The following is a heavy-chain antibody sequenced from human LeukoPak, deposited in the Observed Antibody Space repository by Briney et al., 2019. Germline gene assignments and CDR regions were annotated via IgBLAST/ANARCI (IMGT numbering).Heavy chain of an antibody. CDR2: ISYDGSNK. Sequence: PGGSLRLSCAASGFTFSSYAMHWVRQAPGKGLEWVAVISYDGSNKYYADSVKGRFTISRDNSKNTLYLQMNSLRAEDTAVYYCATDRGSSWYALGYWGQGTLVTVSS. D-gene: IGHD6-13*01. CDR3: ATDRGSSWYALGY. V-gene: IGHV3-30*04. J-gene: IGHJ4*02. CDR1: GFTFSSYA.